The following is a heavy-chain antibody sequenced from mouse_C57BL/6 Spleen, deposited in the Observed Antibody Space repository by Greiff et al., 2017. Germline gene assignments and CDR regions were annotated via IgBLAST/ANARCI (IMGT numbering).Heavy chain of an antibody. CDR2: IHPNSGST. CDR3: ARWAETRAMDY. J-gene: IGHJ4*01. CDR1: GYTFTSYW. V-gene: IGHV1-64*01. D-gene: IGHD3-3*01. Sequence: QVQLQQPGAELVKPGASVKLSCKASGYTFTSYWMHWVKQRPGQGLEWIGMIHPNSGSTNYNEKFKSKATLTVDKSSSTAYMQLSSLTSEDSAVYYCARWAETRAMDYWGQGTSDTVSS.